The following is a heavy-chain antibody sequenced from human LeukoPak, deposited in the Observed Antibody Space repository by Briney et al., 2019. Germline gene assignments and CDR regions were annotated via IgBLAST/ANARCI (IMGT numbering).Heavy chain of an antibody. CDR1: GFTFSDYY. J-gene: IGHJ4*02. V-gene: IGHV3-11*01. D-gene: IGHD1-7*01. CDR3: ARDYPPLTGTHFDY. Sequence: KPGGSLRLSCAASGFTFSDYYMSWIRQAPGKGLEWVSYISSSGSTIYYADSEKGRFTISRDNAKNSLYLQMNSLRAEDTAVYYCARDYPPLTGTHFDYWGQGTLVTVSS. CDR2: ISSSGSTI.